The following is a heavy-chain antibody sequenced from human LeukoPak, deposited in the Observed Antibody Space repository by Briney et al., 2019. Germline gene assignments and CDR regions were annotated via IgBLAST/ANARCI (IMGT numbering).Heavy chain of an antibody. D-gene: IGHD3-10*01. J-gene: IGHJ5*02. V-gene: IGHV1-8*01. CDR2: MNPNSGNT. CDR1: GYTFTSYD. CDR3: ARGAYYYGSGSFNWFDP. Sequence: ASVKVSCKASGYTFTSYDINWVRQATGQGLEWMGWMNPNSGNTGYAQKFLGRVTMTRNTSISTAYMELSSLRSEDTAVYYCARGAYYYGSGSFNWFDPWGQGTLVTVSS.